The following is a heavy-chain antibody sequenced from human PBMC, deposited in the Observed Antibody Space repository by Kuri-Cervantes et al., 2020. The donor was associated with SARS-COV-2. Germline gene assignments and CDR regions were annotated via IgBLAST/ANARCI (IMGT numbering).Heavy chain of an antibody. V-gene: IGHV3-74*01. Sequence: GESLKISCEASGFTFSSYWMHWVRQAPGKGLVWVSRINSDGSSTSYADSVKGRFTISRDNAKNTLYLQMNSLRAEDTAVYYCARDPGIAAAIYYFDYWGQGTLVTVSS. J-gene: IGHJ4*02. D-gene: IGHD6-13*01. CDR3: ARDPGIAAAIYYFDY. CDR2: INSDGSST. CDR1: GFTFSSYW.